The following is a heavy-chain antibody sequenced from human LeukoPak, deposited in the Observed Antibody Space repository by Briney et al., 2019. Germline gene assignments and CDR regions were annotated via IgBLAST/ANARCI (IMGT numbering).Heavy chain of an antibody. CDR3: ARTLSTYYYGSGSYYEDGFDY. J-gene: IGHJ4*02. CDR1: GFTFSSYS. Sequence: GGSLRLSCAASGFTFSSYSMNWVRQAPGKGLEWVSSISSSSSYIYYADSVKGRFTISRDNAKNSLYLQMNSLRAEDTAVYYCARTLSTYYYGSGSYYEDGFDYWGQGTLVTVSS. D-gene: IGHD3-10*01. CDR2: ISSSSSYI. V-gene: IGHV3-21*01.